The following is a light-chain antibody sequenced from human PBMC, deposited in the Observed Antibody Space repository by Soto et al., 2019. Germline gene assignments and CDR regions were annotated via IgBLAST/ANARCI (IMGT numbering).Light chain of an antibody. CDR2: WAS. CDR1: ESVLYNPNNKNY. Sequence: DIVRAQSPDSLAVSLGERAIINCKSSESVLYNPNNKNYLAWYQQKPGQPPKLLIYWASTRESGVPDRFTGSGSESDFSLTISGLQAEDVAVYYGQEDYLSPSTFGGGTKV. CDR3: QEDYLSPST. V-gene: IGKV4-1*01. J-gene: IGKJ4*01.